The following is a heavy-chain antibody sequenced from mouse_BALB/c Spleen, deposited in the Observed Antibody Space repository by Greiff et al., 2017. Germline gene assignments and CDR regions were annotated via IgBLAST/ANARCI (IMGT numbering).Heavy chain of an antibody. Sequence: VQVVESGPGLVQPSQSLSITCTVSGFSLTSYGVHWVRQSPGKGLEWLGVIWSGGSTDYNAAFISRLSISKDNSKSQVFFKLNSLQANDTAIYYCARMITTRAMDYWGQGTSVTVSS. J-gene: IGHJ4*01. CDR3: ARMITTRAMDY. CDR2: IWSGGST. CDR1: GFSLTSYG. V-gene: IGHV2-2*02. D-gene: IGHD2-4*01.